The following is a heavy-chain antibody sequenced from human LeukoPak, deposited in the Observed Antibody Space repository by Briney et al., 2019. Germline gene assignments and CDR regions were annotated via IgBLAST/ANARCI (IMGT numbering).Heavy chain of an antibody. Sequence: SETLSLTCTVSGGSISSYYWSWIRQPPGKGLEWIGSIYYSGSTYYNPSLKSRVTISVDTSKNQFSLKLSSVTAADTAVYYCARARIVGATPDWFDPWGQGTLVTVSS. CDR2: IYYSGST. CDR3: ARARIVGATPDWFDP. D-gene: IGHD1-26*01. V-gene: IGHV4-39*07. CDR1: GGSISSYY. J-gene: IGHJ5*02.